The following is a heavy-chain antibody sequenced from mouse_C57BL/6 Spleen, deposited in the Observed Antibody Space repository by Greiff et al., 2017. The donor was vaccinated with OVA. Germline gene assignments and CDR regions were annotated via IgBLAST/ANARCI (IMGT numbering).Heavy chain of an antibody. Sequence: VQLQQSGAELVMPGASVKLSCKASGYTFTSYWMHWVKQRPGQGLEWIGEIDPSDSYTNYNQKFKGKSTLTVDKSSSTAYMQLSSLTSEDSAVYYCARREATYYAMDYWGQGTSVTVSS. CDR3: ARREATYYAMDY. CDR1: GYTFTSYW. CDR2: IDPSDSYT. J-gene: IGHJ4*01. V-gene: IGHV1-69*01. D-gene: IGHD3-2*02.